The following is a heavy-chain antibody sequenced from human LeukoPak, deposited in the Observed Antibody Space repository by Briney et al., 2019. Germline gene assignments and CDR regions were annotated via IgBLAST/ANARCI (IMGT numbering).Heavy chain of an antibody. D-gene: IGHD6-13*01. CDR3: ARDRKTIAAAGTNWYFDL. CDR2: ISSSSSYI. Sequence: GGSLRLSCAASGFTFSSYSMNWVRQAPGKGLEWVSSISSSSSYIYYADSVKGRFTISRDNAKNSLYLQMNSLRAEDTAVYYCARDRKTIAAAGTNWYFDLWGRGTLVTVSS. V-gene: IGHV3-21*01. CDR1: GFTFSSYS. J-gene: IGHJ2*01.